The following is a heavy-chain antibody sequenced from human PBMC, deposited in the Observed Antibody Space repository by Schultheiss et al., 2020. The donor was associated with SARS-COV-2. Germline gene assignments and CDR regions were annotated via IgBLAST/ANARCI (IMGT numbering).Heavy chain of an antibody. J-gene: IGHJ6*03. Sequence: SETLSLTCAVSGGSISSSNWWSWVRQPPGKGLEWIGEIYHSGSTNYNPSLKSRVTISVDTSKNQFSLKLSSVTAADTAVYYCARGYGDYLGGYYYYYYMDVWGKGTTVTVSS. CDR3: ARGYGDYLGGYYYYYYMDV. V-gene: IGHV4-4*02. CDR2: IYHSGST. D-gene: IGHD4-17*01. CDR1: GGSISSSNW.